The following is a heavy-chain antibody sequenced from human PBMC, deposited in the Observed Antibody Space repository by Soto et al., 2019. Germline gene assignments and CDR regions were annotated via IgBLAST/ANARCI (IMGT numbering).Heavy chain of an antibody. CDR1: GFTFSSYA. CDR2: RRNTRRVG. V-gene: IGHV3-23*01. J-gene: IGHJ4*02. Sequence: GGSLRLSCAASGFTFSSYAMHWVRQAPGKGLDLRTPRRNTRRVGYYANSLKARFTKSKDNAKNSLYLQMNSLRAEDTAVYYCVSPPIGILTGYAVLGYWGQGTLVTVSS. CDR3: VSPPIGILTGYAVLGY. D-gene: IGHD3-9*01.